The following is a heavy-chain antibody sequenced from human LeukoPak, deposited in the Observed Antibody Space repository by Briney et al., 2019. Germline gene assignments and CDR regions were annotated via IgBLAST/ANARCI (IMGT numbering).Heavy chain of an antibody. V-gene: IGHV1-69*13. CDR1: GGTFSRFT. CDR3: AREWGLESSGFYYAY. D-gene: IGHD3-22*01. J-gene: IGHJ4*02. CDR2: ITPIFGTA. Sequence: SVKVSCKASGGTFSRFTISWVLQAPGQGFEWMGGITPIFGTANFAQRFQGRVSITADESTSTAFMELSSLRSEDTAVYYCAREWGLESSGFYYAYWGQGTLVTVSS.